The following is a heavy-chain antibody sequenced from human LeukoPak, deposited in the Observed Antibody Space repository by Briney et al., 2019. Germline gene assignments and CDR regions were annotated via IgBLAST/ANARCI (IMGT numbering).Heavy chain of an antibody. CDR2: IYSGGST. CDR1: GFTVSSNY. V-gene: IGHV3-66*01. D-gene: IGHD3-22*01. Sequence: GGSLRLSCAASGFTVSSNYMSWVRQAPGKGLEWVSVIYSGGSTYYADSVKGRFTISRDNSKNMLYLQMDSLKAEDTAVYYCAREVGCYYDTSGYCNFDYWGQGTLVTVSS. CDR3: AREVGCYYDTSGYCNFDY. J-gene: IGHJ4*02.